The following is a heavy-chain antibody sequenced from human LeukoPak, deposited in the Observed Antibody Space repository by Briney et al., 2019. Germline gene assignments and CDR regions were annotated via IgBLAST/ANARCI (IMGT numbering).Heavy chain of an antibody. J-gene: IGHJ4*02. CDR1: GFTFSSYA. V-gene: IGHV3-23*01. D-gene: IGHD3-3*01. Sequence: GGSLRLSCAASGFTFSSYAMSWVRQAPGKGLEWVSAISGSGGSTYYADSGKGRFTISRDNSKNTLYLQMNSLRAEDTAVYYCAKVGLRFLEWLLPLDYWGQGTLVTVSS. CDR2: ISGSGGST. CDR3: AKVGLRFLEWLLPLDY.